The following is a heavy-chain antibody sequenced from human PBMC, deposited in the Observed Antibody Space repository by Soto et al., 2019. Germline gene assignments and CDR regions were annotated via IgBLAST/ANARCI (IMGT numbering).Heavy chain of an antibody. Sequence: EVQLVESGGGLVQPGRSLRLSCAASGFTFDDYAMHWVRQAPGKGLEWVSGISWNSGSIGYADSVKGRFTISRDNAKNSLYLQMNSLRAEDTALYYGAKDFPGAGNDFWSGSIGVWGKGTPVTVSS. CDR1: GFTFDDYA. J-gene: IGHJ6*04. V-gene: IGHV3-9*01. D-gene: IGHD3-3*01. CDR3: AKDFPGAGNDFWSGSIGV. CDR2: ISWNSGSI.